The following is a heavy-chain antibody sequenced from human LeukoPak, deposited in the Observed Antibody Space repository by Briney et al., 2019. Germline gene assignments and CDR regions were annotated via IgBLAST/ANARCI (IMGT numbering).Heavy chain of an antibody. D-gene: IGHD3-22*01. Sequence: PSETLSLTCTVSGGSISSYYWSWIRQPPGKGLEWIGYIYSGGMTNYNPSLKSRVTISVDTSKNQFSLKVTSVTAADSAVYYCARNNYDSAGVGYFYYMDVWGKGTTVTISS. CDR1: GGSISSYY. CDR3: ARNNYDSAGVGYFYYMDV. CDR2: IYSGGMT. V-gene: IGHV4-59*01. J-gene: IGHJ6*03.